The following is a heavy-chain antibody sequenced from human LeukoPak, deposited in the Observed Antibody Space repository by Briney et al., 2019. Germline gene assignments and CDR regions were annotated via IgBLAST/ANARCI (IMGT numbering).Heavy chain of an antibody. D-gene: IGHD7-27*01. CDR1: GFSFSSYW. V-gene: IGHV3-7*02. Sequence: SGGSLRLSCTASGFSFSSYWMSWVRRAPGKGLEWVANIKQDAIEKYYVDSVKGRFTISRDNAKNSLYLQMNSLRAEDTAVYYCARLWAHDYWGQGTLVTVSS. CDR3: ARLWAHDY. J-gene: IGHJ4*02. CDR2: IKQDAIEK.